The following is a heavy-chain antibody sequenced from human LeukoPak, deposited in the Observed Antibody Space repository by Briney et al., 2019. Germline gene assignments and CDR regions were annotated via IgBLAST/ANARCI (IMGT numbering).Heavy chain of an antibody. J-gene: IGHJ4*02. CDR3: ARMTTVAALADHFDY. D-gene: IGHD4-23*01. CDR1: GGSISSYY. Sequence: SETLSLTCTVSGGSISSYYWSWIRQPPGKGLEWIGYIYYSGSTYYNPSLKSRVTISVDTSKNQFSLKLSSVTAADTAVYYCARMTTVAALADHFDYWGQGTLVTVSS. CDR2: IYYSGST. V-gene: IGHV4-59*12.